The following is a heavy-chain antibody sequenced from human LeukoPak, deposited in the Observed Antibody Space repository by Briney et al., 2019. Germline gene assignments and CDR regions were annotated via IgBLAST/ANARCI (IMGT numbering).Heavy chain of an antibody. V-gene: IGHV3-48*04. CDR3: ARDPYNGNYGDSYYYFMDA. D-gene: IGHD1-26*01. Sequence: PSETLSLTCAVSGGSISSSNWWSWVRQAPGKGLEWVSYISSSGSTIYYADSVKGRFTISRDNAKNSLSLQMNSLRAEDTAVYYCARDPYNGNYGDSYYYFMDAWGKGTTVTISS. CDR1: GGSISSSN. CDR2: ISSSGSTI. J-gene: IGHJ6*03.